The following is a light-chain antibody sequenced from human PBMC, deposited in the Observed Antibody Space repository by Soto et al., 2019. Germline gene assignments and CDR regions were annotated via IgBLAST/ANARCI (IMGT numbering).Light chain of an antibody. CDR2: GAS. Sequence: EIVLTQSPGTLSLSPGEIATLSCRASQSVSSNFLAWYQQKPGQAPRLLIYGASTRATGIPDRFSGSGSGTDFTLTVSRLEPEDFAVYYCKQYNDWPPFTFGPGTKVDIX. J-gene: IGKJ3*01. CDR1: QSVSSNF. V-gene: IGKV3-20*01. CDR3: KQYNDWPPFT.